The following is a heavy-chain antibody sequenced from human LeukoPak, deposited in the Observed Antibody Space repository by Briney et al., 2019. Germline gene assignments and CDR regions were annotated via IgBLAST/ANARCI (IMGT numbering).Heavy chain of an antibody. CDR3: AKDWAARTNWFDP. V-gene: IGHV3-23*01. D-gene: IGHD6-6*01. J-gene: IGHJ5*02. CDR2: ISASGGNT. Sequence: GGSLRLSCAASGFTFSSYAMSWVRQAPGKGLEWVSGISASGGNTYYADSVKGRFTISRDNSKNTLYLQMNSLRAEDTAVYYCAKDWAARTNWFDPWGQGTLVTVSS. CDR1: GFTFSSYA.